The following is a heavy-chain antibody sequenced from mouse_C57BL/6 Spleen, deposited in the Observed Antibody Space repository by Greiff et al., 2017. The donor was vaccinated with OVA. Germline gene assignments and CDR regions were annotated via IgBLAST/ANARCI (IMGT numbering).Heavy chain of an antibody. CDR3: ARPHSGAMDY. D-gene: IGHD3-1*01. CDR1: GFTFSDYG. V-gene: IGHV5-17*01. CDR2: ISSGSSTI. Sequence: EVKLQESGGGLVKPGGSLKLSCAASGFTFSDYGMHWVRQAPEKGLEWVAYISSGSSTIYYADTVKGRFTISRDNAKNTLFLQMTSLRSEDTAMYYCARPHSGAMDYWGQGTSVTVSS. J-gene: IGHJ4*01.